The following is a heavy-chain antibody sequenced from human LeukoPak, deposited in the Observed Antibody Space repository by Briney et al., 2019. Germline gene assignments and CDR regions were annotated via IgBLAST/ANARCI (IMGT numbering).Heavy chain of an antibody. V-gene: IGHV1-69*01. CDR2: IIPIFGTA. CDR3: ARELDYDFWSGAPSYYYYMDV. CDR1: RGTFSSYA. Sequence: ASVKVSCKASRGTFSSYAISWVRQAPGQGLEWVGGIIPIFGTANYAQKFQGRVTITADESTSTAYMELSSLRSEDTAVYYCARELDYDFWSGAPSYYYYMDVWGKGTTVTVSS. D-gene: IGHD3-3*01. J-gene: IGHJ6*03.